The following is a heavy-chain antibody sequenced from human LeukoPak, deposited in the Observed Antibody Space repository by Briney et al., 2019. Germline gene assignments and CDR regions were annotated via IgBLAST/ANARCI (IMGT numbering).Heavy chain of an antibody. Sequence: QTGGSLRLSCAASGFTFSSYWMSWVRQAPGKGLEWVANIKQDGSEKYYVDSVKGRFTISRDNAKNSLYLQMNSLRAEDTAVYYCARGSGGWEQWLGPRFDYWGQGTLVTVSS. J-gene: IGHJ4*02. D-gene: IGHD6-19*01. CDR3: ARGSGGWEQWLGPRFDY. CDR2: IKQDGSEK. CDR1: GFTFSSYW. V-gene: IGHV3-7*01.